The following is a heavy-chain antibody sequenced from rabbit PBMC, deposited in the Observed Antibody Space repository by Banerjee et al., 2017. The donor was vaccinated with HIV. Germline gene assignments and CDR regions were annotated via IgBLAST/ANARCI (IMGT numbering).Heavy chain of an antibody. V-gene: IGHV1S40*01. Sequence: QSLEESGGDLVKPGASLTLTCTASGFSFSSYYYMCWVRQAPGKGLELIACIGTSSGSAYYANWLNGRFTISKTSSTTVTLQMTSLTAADTATYFCARDWDNKDFIWGYTRLDLWGPGTLVTVS. J-gene: IGHJ3*01. CDR1: GFSFSSYYY. CDR2: IGTSSGSA. D-gene: IGHD3-1*01. CDR3: ARDWDNKDFIWGYTRLDL.